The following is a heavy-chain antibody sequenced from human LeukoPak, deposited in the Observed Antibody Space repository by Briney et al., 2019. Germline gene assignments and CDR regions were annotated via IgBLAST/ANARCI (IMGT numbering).Heavy chain of an antibody. CDR3: ARGSGWYLY. CDR2: IYYSGNT. CDR1: GGFISSSY. Sequence: TSSETLSLTCTVSGGFISSSYWSWIRQPPGKGLEWIGYIYYSGNTNYNPSLKSRVTISVDTSKNQFSLKLSSVTAADTAVYYCARGSGWYLYWGQGTLVTVSS. J-gene: IGHJ4*02. V-gene: IGHV4-59*01. D-gene: IGHD6-19*01.